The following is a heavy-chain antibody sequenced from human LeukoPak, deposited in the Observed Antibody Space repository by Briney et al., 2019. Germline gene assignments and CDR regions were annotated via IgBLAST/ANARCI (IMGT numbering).Heavy chain of an antibody. D-gene: IGHD3-10*01. J-gene: IGHJ6*02. Sequence: SQTLSLTCTVSGGSISSGDYYWSWIRQPPGKGLEWIGYIYYSGSTNYNPSLKSRVTISVDTSKNQFSLKLSSVTAADTAVYYCARATVMVRGVMYYYYYGMDVWGQGTTVTVSS. CDR2: IYYSGST. CDR3: ARATVMVRGVMYYYYYGMDV. V-gene: IGHV4-30-4*08. CDR1: GGSISSGDYY.